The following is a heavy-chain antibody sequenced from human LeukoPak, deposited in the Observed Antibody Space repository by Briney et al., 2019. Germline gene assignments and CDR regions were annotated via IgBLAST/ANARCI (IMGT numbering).Heavy chain of an antibody. V-gene: IGHV4-34*01. J-gene: IGHJ6*02. CDR1: GGSFSGYY. Sequence: PSETLSLTCAVYGGSFSGYYWSWIRQPPGKGLEWIGEINHSGSTNYNPSLKSRVTISVDTFKNQFSLKLSSVTAADTAVYYCARGYSSSWYLTTYYYYGMDVWGQGTTVTVSS. CDR2: INHSGST. D-gene: IGHD6-13*01. CDR3: ARGYSSSWYLTTYYYYGMDV.